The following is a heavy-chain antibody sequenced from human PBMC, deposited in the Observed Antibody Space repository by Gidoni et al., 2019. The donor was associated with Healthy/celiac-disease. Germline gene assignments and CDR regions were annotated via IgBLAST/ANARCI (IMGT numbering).Heavy chain of an antibody. CDR2: IYTSGST. CDR3: ARGSRLGGDFLYYFDY. D-gene: IGHD4-17*01. CDR1: GGSISSGSYY. V-gene: IGHV4-61*02. J-gene: IGHJ4*02. Sequence: QVQLQESGPGLVKPSQTLSLTCTVSGGSISSGSYYWSWIRQPAGKGLEWIGRIYTSGSTNYNPSLKCRVTISVDTSKNQFSLKLSSVTAADTAVYYCARGSRLGGDFLYYFDYWGQGTLVTVSS.